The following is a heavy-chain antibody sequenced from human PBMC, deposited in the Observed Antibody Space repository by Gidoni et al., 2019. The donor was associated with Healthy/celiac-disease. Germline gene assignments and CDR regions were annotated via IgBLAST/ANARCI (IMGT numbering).Heavy chain of an antibody. CDR1: GFTFDDYA. CDR2: ISWNSGSI. D-gene: IGHD3-10*01. Sequence: EVQLVESGGGLVQPGRYMRLSCAASGFTFDDYAMHWVRQDPGKGLEWVSGISWNSGSIGYEDSVKGRFTISRDNAKNYLYLQMNSLRAEDTALYYCAKSGEYVISSNWFDPWGQGTLVTVSS. CDR3: AKSGEYVISSNWFDP. J-gene: IGHJ5*02. V-gene: IGHV3-9*01.